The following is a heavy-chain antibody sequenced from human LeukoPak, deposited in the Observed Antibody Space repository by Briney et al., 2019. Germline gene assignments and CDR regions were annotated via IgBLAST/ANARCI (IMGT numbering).Heavy chain of an antibody. CDR3: ARWFSSDSRFDY. V-gene: IGHV3-7*01. D-gene: IGHD3-10*01. CDR2: IKQDGSES. J-gene: IGHJ4*02. CDR1: GFTFRAYW. Sequence: GGSLRLSCGASGFTFRAYWMTWVRQAPGKGLEWVANIKQDGSESYYVESVKGRFIISRDNAKSSLYLQLNSLRVEDTAVYYCARWFSSDSRFDYWGQGTLVTVSS.